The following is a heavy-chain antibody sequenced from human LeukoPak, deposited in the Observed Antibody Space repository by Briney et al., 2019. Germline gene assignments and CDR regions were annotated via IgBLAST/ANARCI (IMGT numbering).Heavy chain of an antibody. CDR3: ARVASGEGWHDY. CDR1: GFTFSSYS. D-gene: IGHD5-24*01. CDR2: ISSGSSTI. J-gene: IGHJ4*02. V-gene: IGHV3-48*01. Sequence: VQPGGSLRLSCVASGFTFSSYSMNWVRQAPGKGLEWVSYISSGSSTIYYADSVKGRFTISRDNAKNSLYLQMNSLRAEDTAVYYCARVASGEGWHDYWGQGTLVTVSS.